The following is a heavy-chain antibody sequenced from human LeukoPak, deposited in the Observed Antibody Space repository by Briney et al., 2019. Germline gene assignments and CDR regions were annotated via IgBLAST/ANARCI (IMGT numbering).Heavy chain of an antibody. V-gene: IGHV3-53*01. Sequence: PGGSLRLSCAASGFIVSSNYMSWVRQAPGKGLEWVSVISSGGNTYYADSVKGRFTISRDNAKNSLYLQMNSLRAEDTAVYYCASGYYYDSSGSPWGQGTLVTVSS. CDR3: ASGYYYDSSGSP. CDR2: ISSGGNT. J-gene: IGHJ5*02. CDR1: GFIVSSNY. D-gene: IGHD3-22*01.